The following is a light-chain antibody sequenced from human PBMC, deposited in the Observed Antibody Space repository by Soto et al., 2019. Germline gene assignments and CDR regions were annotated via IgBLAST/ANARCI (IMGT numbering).Light chain of an antibody. J-gene: IGLJ3*02. V-gene: IGLV7-46*01. CDR1: AGAVTSVHY. CDR2: DTN. CDR3: LVSDSGVRV. Sequence: QAVVTQEPSLTVSPGGTVTLTCGSSAGAVTSVHYSYWFQQKPGQAPRSLIYDTNNKYSWTPARFSGSLLGGKAALTLSGAQPEDDAEYYCLVSDSGVRVFGGGTKLTVL.